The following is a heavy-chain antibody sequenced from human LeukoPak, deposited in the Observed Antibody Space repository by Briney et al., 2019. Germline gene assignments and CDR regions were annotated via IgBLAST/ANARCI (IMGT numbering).Heavy chain of an antibody. CDR3: ANRGSSQPTYYFDY. CDR1: GFTFSSYA. CDR2: ISGSGDNT. J-gene: IGHJ4*02. V-gene: IGHV3-23*01. D-gene: IGHD6-13*01. Sequence: GGSLRLSCAASGFTFSSYAMSWVRQAPGKGLEWVSVISGSGDNTYYADSVKGRPTISRDNSKNTLYLQMNSLRAEDTALYYCANRGSSQPTYYFDYWGQGTLVTVSS.